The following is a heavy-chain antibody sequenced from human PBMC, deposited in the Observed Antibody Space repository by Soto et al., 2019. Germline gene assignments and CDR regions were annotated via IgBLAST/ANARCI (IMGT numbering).Heavy chain of an antibody. Sequence: QVQLMQSGAEVKKPGASVKVSCKASGDTFTDYYIHWVRQAPGQGLEWMGTVNPSGGHTTYAQHFLGRVTITRDQSTSTLYSELTSLTSEETAVYYCAIGGHVVVVTAALDYWGQGTLVTVSS. V-gene: IGHV1-46*01. D-gene: IGHD2-21*02. CDR1: GDTFTDYY. J-gene: IGHJ4*02. CDR3: AIGGHVVVVTAALDY. CDR2: VNPSGGHT.